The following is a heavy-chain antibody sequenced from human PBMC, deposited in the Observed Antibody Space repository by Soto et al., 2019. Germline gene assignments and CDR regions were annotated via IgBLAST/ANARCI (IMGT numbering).Heavy chain of an antibody. V-gene: IGHV3-30-3*01. CDR3: AHQPGGNYYDSRAP. J-gene: IGHJ5*02. CDR2: ISYDGSNK. D-gene: IGHD3-22*01. CDR1: GFTFSSYA. Sequence: QVQLVESGGGVVQPGRSLRLSCAASGFTFSSYAMPWVRQAPGKGLEWVAVISYDGSNKYYADSVKGRFTISRDNSKNTLYLQMNSLRAEGTAVYYCAHQPGGNYYDSRAPWGQGTLVTVSS.